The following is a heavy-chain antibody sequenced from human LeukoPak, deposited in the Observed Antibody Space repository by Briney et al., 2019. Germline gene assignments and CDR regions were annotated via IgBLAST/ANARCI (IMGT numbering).Heavy chain of an antibody. CDR2: ISSSSSTI. Sequence: HSGGSLRLSCAASGFTFSSYAMSWVRQAPGKGLEWVSYISSSSSTIYYADSVKGRFTISRDNAKNSLYLQMSSLRDEDTAVYYCARANGMDVWGQGTTVTVSS. CDR1: GFTFSSYA. V-gene: IGHV3-48*02. J-gene: IGHJ6*02. CDR3: ARANGMDV.